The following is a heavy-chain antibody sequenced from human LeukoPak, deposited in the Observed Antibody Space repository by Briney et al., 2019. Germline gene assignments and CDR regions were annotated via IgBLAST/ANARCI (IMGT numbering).Heavy chain of an antibody. CDR2: INHSEST. CDR3: GRIVGATEDGGYFDY. J-gene: IGHJ4*02. CDR1: GGSISSYY. Sequence: KPSETLSLTCTVSGGSISSYYWSWIRQPPGKGLEWIGEINHSESTNYNPSLKSRVTISVDTSKNQFSLKLSSVTAADTAVYYCGRIVGATEDGGYFDYWGQGTLVTVSS. V-gene: IGHV4-34*01. D-gene: IGHD1-26*01.